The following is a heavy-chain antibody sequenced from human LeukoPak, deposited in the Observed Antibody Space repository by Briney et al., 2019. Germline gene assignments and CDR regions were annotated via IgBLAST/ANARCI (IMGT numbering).Heavy chain of an antibody. CDR3: ARAGLSMVRGVIIDY. Sequence: SQTLSLTCAVSGGSISSGGYSWSWIQQPPGKGLEWIGYIYHSGSTYYNPSLKSRVTISVDRSKNQFSLKLSSVTAADTAVYYCARAGLSMVRGVIIDYWGQGTLVTVSS. V-gene: IGHV4-30-2*01. J-gene: IGHJ4*02. CDR1: GGSISSGGYS. CDR2: IYHSGST. D-gene: IGHD3-10*01.